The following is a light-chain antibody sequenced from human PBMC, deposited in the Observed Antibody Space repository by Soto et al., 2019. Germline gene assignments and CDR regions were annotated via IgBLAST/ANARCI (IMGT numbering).Light chain of an antibody. CDR2: GAY. CDR3: QQTHDLPRT. Sequence: DIRMTQSPSSVSASLGDRVTITCRASQYIGTSLAWYQQRPGEAPKLRIYGAYRLHVGVPSRFTASGSGTDFPLTITSPQAEDFGIYFCQQTHDLPRTFGLGTKVEF. V-gene: IGKV1-12*01. J-gene: IGKJ4*01. CDR1: QYIGTS.